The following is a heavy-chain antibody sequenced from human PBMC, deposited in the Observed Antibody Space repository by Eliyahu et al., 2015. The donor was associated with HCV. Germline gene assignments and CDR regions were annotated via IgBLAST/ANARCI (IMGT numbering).Heavy chain of an antibody. CDR2: ITASSNYI. J-gene: IGHJ3*01. D-gene: IGHD1-14*01. CDR3: ARDLSGAFDV. CDR1: GFTFSSHS. Sequence: EVQLVESGGGLVKPGGSLKLSCAVPGFTFSSHSMNWVRQAPGKGLEWVSFITASSNYIDYADSLKGRFIISRDNAKNSLYLQMNSLRAEDTAMYYCARDLSGAFDVWGQGTMVTVSS. V-gene: IGHV3-21*02.